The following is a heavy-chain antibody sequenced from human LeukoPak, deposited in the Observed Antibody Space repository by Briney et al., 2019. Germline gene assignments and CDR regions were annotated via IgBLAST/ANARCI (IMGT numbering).Heavy chain of an antibody. CDR2: INPNSGGT. J-gene: IGHJ4*02. CDR3: ARDPEGYSGYVFDY. CDR1: VYTFTGYY. V-gene: IGHV1-2*02. D-gene: IGHD5-12*01. Sequence: ASVKVSCKASVYTFTGYYMHWGRQAPGQGVEWMGWINPNSGGTNYAQKFQGRVTMARDTSISTAYMELGRLRSDDTAVYYCARDPEGYSGYVFDYWGQGTLVTVSS.